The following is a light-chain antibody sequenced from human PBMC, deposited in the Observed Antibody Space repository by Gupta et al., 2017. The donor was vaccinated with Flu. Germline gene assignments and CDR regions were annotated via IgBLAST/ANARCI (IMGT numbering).Light chain of an antibody. V-gene: IGKV1-39*01. CDR1: QSISSY. Sequence: DIQLTQSPSSLSASVGDRVTITCRASQSISSYLNWYQQKPGKAPKLLIYAASSLQSGVPSRFSGSGSGTEFTLTISSVQTEDVATYYCQQSYSTPFAFGQGTKLEI. CDR3: QQSYSTPFA. CDR2: AAS. J-gene: IGKJ2*01.